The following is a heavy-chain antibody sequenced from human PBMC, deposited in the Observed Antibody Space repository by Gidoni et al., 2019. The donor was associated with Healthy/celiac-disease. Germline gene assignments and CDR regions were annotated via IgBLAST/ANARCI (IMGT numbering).Heavy chain of an antibody. Sequence: EVQLVESGGGLVKPGGSLRLSCAASGFTFSSYSMNWVRQAPGKGLEWVSSISSSSSYIYYADSVQGRFTISRDNAQNSLYLQMNSLSAEDTAVYYCARVGGWELPVCDYWGQGTLVTVSS. J-gene: IGHJ4*02. V-gene: IGHV3-21*01. D-gene: IGHD1-26*01. CDR1: GFTFSSYS. CDR2: ISSSSSYI. CDR3: ARVGGWELPVCDY.